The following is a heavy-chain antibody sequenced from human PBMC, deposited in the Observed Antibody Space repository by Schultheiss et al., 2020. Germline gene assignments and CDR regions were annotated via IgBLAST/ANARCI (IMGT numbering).Heavy chain of an antibody. CDR1: GGSVSSGTYY. Sequence: SETLSLTCTVSGGSVSSGTYYWSWIRQPPGKGLEWIGYIYYSGSTKYNPSLKRRVTISVDTSKNQFSLKLNSVTAADTAVYFCARGGGYSGWYYFDYWGQGTLVTVSS. J-gene: IGHJ4*02. V-gene: IGHV4-61*01. CDR3: ARGGGYSGWYYFDY. CDR2: IYYSGST. D-gene: IGHD1-26*01.